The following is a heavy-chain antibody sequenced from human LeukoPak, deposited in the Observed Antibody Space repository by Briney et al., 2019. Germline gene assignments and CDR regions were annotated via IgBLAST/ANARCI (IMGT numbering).Heavy chain of an antibody. J-gene: IGHJ4*02. Sequence: GESLKISCKGSGYSFTSYLIGWVRQMPGKGLEWMGIIYPGDSDTKYSPSFQGQVTISADKSITTTYLQWSSLKASDTAIYYCARAGADFDCWGQGTLVTVSS. CDR3: ARAGADFDC. CDR1: GYSFTSYL. D-gene: IGHD7-27*01. CDR2: IYPGDSDT. V-gene: IGHV5-51*01.